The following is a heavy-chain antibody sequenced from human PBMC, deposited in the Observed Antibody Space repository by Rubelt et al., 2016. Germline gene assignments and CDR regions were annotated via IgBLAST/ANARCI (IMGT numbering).Heavy chain of an antibody. V-gene: IGHV2-5*02. CDR1: GFSLSTSGVG. CDR3: AHRRPDYFDY. J-gene: IGHJ4*02. CDR2: IYWDDDK. Sequence: QITLKESGPTLVKPTQTLTLTCTFSGFSLSTSGVGVGWIRQPPGKALEWFALIYWDDDKRYSPSLKSRLTITKDTSKNQEVLTMTNMDPVDTATYYCAHRRPDYFDYWGQGTLVTVSS.